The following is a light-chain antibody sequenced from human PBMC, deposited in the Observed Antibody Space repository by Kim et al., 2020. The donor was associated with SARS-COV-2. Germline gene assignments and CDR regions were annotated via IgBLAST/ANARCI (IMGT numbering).Light chain of an antibody. CDR2: WAS. J-gene: IGKJ2*01. V-gene: IGKV4-1*01. CDR3: QQYYSPPYT. CDR1: QSVFYSGNTKNY. Sequence: KATINCKSSQSVFYSGNTKNYLAWYKQKSGQAPKLLIYWASTRQSGVPDRFSGSESGTDFTLTISSLQAEDVAVYYCQQYYSPPYTFGQGTKLEI.